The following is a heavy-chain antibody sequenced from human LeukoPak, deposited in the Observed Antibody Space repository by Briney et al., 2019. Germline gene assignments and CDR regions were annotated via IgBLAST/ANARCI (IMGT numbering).Heavy chain of an antibody. D-gene: IGHD3-3*01. Sequence: GGSLRLSCAASGFTFNSYGMYWVRQAPGKGLEWVAVIWYDGSNKYYADSVKGRFTISRDNSKNTLYLQMNSLRAEDTAVYYCAKSALDFWSGPAAFDIWGQGTMVTVSS. J-gene: IGHJ3*02. CDR1: GFTFNSYG. CDR2: IWYDGSNK. CDR3: AKSALDFWSGPAAFDI. V-gene: IGHV3-33*06.